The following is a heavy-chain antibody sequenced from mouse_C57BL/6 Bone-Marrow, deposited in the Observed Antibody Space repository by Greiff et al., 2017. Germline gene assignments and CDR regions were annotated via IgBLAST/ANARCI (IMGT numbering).Heavy chain of an antibody. CDR3: ARENYGSSFLAY. Sequence: VQLKESGPELVKPGASVKIPCKASGYTFTDYNMDWVKQSHGKSLEWIGDINPNNGGTIYNQKFKGKATLTVDKSSSTAYMEIRSLTSEDTAVYYCARENYGSSFLAYWGQGTLVTVSA. D-gene: IGHD1-1*01. CDR1: GYTFTDYN. J-gene: IGHJ3*01. CDR2: INPNNGGT. V-gene: IGHV1-18*01.